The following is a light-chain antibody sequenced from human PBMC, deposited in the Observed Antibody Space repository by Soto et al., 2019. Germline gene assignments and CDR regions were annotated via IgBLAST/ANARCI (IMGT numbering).Light chain of an antibody. CDR3: PQSTSQPCP. V-gene: IGKV1-9*01. Sequence: IRVNLSASALSASVGDRVTITCRASQGISSYLGWYQQKPGKAPKLLIYGASTLQSGVPSRFSGSGSGTDFTLTISSLQPEDFATYYSPQSTSQPCPFAQRTNVDIK. CDR2: GAS. CDR1: QGISSY. J-gene: IGKJ1*01.